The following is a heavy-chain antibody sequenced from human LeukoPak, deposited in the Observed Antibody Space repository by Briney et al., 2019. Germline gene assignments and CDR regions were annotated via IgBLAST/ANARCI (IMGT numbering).Heavy chain of an antibody. Sequence: ASVKVSCKASGYTFTSYYMHWVRQAPGQGLEWMGIINPSGGSTSYAQKFQGRVTMTRDTSTSTVYMELSSLRSEDTAVYYCARDHYHKIHSVMVTAPDYWGQGTLVTVSS. CDR3: ARDHYHKIHSVMVTAPDY. CDR1: GYTFTSYY. D-gene: IGHD2-21*02. CDR2: INPSGGST. J-gene: IGHJ4*02. V-gene: IGHV1-46*01.